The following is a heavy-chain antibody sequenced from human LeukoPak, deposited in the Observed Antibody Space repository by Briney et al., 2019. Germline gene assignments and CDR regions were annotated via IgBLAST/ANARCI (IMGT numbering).Heavy chain of an antibody. D-gene: IGHD6-19*01. CDR3: AYTAAVAGAQFDY. CDR2: ISGSGGST. J-gene: IGHJ4*02. Sequence: SGGSLRLSCAASGFTFSSYAMSWVRQAPGKGLEWVSAISGSGGSTYYADSVKGRFTIFRDNSKNTLYLQMNSLRAEDTAVYYCAYTAAVAGAQFDYWGQGTLVTVSS. V-gene: IGHV3-23*01. CDR1: GFTFSSYA.